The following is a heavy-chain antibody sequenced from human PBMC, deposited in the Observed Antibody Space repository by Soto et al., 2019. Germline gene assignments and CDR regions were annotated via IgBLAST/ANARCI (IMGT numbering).Heavy chain of an antibody. V-gene: IGHV3-9*01. D-gene: IGHD6-13*01. CDR3: AKGSIAATSGLTPYCYYMDV. J-gene: IGHJ6*03. CDR1: GFTFDDYA. CDR2: ISWNSGSI. Sequence: EVQLVESGGGLVQPGRSLRLSCAASGFTFDDYAMHWVRQAPGKGLEWVSGISWNSGSIGYADSVKGRFTISRDNAKNSRYLQMNSLRAEDTALYYCAKGSIAATSGLTPYCYYMDVWGKGTTVTVSS.